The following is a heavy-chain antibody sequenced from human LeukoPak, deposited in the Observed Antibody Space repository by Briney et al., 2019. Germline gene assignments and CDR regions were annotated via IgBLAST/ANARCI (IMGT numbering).Heavy chain of an antibody. V-gene: IGHV1-18*01. CDR1: GYTFTSYG. J-gene: IGHJ4*02. D-gene: IGHD3-22*01. CDR3: ARVLNYDSSGYYESVYYLDY. CDR2: ISAYNGNT. Sequence: ASVKVSCKASGYTFTSYGISWVRQAPGQGLEWMGWISAYNGNTNYAQKLQGRVTVTTDTSTSTAYMELRSLRSDDTAVYYCARVLNYDSSGYYESVYYLDYWGQGTLVTVSS.